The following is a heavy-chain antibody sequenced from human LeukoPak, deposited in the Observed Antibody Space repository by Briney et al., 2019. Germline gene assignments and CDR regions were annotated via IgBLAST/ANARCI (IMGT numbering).Heavy chain of an antibody. Sequence: SETLSLTCAVSGYSISSGLYWAWIRQPPGKGLEWIGSEFHSGRTSYNSSLKSRVTISADTSKNQFSLRLRSVTAADTAVYYCARHVSFGTYYFDSWGQGTLFTVSS. V-gene: IGHV4-38-2*01. CDR1: GYSISSGLY. D-gene: IGHD3-16*01. J-gene: IGHJ4*02. CDR3: ARHVSFGTYYFDS. CDR2: EFHSGRT.